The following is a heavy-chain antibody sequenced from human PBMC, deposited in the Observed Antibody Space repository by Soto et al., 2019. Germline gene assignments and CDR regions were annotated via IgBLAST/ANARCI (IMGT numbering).Heavy chain of an antibody. CDR3: ASGTRITMIVVAYDAFDI. CDR2: IIPIFGTA. CDR1: GGTFSSYA. V-gene: IGHV1-69*06. D-gene: IGHD3-22*01. Sequence: GASVKVSCKASGGTFSSYAISWVRQAPGQGLEWMGGIIPIFGTANYAQKFQGRVTITADKSTSTAYMELSSLRSEDTAVYYCASGTRITMIVVAYDAFDIWGQGTMVTVSS. J-gene: IGHJ3*02.